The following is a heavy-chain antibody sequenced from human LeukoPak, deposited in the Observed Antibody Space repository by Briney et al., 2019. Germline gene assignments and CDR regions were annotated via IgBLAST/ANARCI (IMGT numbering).Heavy chain of an antibody. D-gene: IGHD3-22*01. CDR2: IYYSGST. CDR3: ARVISGYPPFMDV. CDR1: GGSISSYY. V-gene: IGHV4-59*01. Sequence: SETLSLTCTVSGGSISSYYWSWIRQPPGKGLEWIGYIYYSGSTDYNPSLKSRVTISVDTSKNQFSLKLSSVTAADTAVYYCARVISGYPPFMDVWGQGTTVTVSS. J-gene: IGHJ6*02.